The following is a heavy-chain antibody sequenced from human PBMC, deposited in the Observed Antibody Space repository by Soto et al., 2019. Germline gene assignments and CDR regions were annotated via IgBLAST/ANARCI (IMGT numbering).Heavy chain of an antibody. Sequence: QVQLQESGPGLVKPSQTLSLTCTVSGCSISSGCYYWSWIRQHPGKGLEWIGYIYYSGSTYYNPSLKSRVTISVDTYKNQFSLKLSSVTAADTAVYYGARDAILGYCSSTSCSTLWGQGPLVTVSS. CDR1: GCSISSGCYY. CDR3: ARDAILGYCSSTSCSTL. V-gene: IGHV4-31*03. CDR2: IYYSGST. D-gene: IGHD2-2*02. J-gene: IGHJ4*02.